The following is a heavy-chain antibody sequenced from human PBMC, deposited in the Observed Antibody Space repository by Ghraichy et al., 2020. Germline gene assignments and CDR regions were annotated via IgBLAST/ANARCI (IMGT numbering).Heavy chain of an antibody. D-gene: IGHD1-14*01. Sequence: SQTLSLTCTVFGVSISSYYWSWIRQPPGKGLEWIGYIYYSGSTNYNPSLKSRVTISVDMSKNQFSLKLSSVTAADTAVYYCASRKALDGPFDYWGQGTLVTVSS. CDR2: IYYSGST. V-gene: IGHV4-59*01. CDR1: GVSISSYY. CDR3: ASRKALDGPFDY. J-gene: IGHJ4*02.